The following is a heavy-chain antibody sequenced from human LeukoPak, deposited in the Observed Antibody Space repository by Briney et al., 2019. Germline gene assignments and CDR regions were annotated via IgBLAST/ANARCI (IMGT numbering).Heavy chain of an antibody. Sequence: GGSLRLSCAASGFTFSSYGMPWVRKAPGKGLEWVAVIWYDGSNKYYADSVKGRFTISRDNSKNTLYLQMNSLRAEDTAVYYCARDSPYYYDSSGYVAYFDYWGQGTLVTVSS. CDR3: ARDSPYYYDSSGYVAYFDY. D-gene: IGHD3-22*01. J-gene: IGHJ4*02. CDR1: GFTFSSYG. CDR2: IWYDGSNK. V-gene: IGHV3-33*01.